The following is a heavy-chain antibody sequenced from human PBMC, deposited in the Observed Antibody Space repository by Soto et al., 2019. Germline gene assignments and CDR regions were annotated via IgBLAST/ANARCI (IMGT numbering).Heavy chain of an antibody. CDR1: GGSISSGGYS. J-gene: IGHJ5*02. V-gene: IGHV4-30-2*01. Sequence: SETLSLTCAVSGGSISSGGYSWSWIRQPPGKGLEWIGYIYHSGSTYYNPSLKSRVTISVDRSKNQFSLKLSSVTAADTAVYYCARGKDYGSGSYSPWFDPWGQGTLVTVSS. CDR2: IYHSGST. CDR3: ARGKDYGSGSYSPWFDP. D-gene: IGHD3-10*01.